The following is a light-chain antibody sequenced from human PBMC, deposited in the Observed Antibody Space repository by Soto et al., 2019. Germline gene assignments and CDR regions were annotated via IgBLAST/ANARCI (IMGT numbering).Light chain of an antibody. J-gene: IGKJ1*01. CDR3: QQYNSYSSM. V-gene: IGKV1-5*01. CDR2: DAS. Sequence: DIQMTQSPSTLSASVGDRVTITCRASQSISNWLAWYQQKPGKAPNLLIYDASILESGVPSRFSGSGSGTEFTLTISSLQPDDFATYYCQQYNSYSSMFXQGTKVDIK. CDR1: QSISNW.